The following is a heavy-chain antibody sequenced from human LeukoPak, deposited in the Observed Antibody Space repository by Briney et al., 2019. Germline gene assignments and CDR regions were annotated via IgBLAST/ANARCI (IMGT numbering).Heavy chain of an antibody. V-gene: IGHV3-30*02. CDR1: GFTFSSSG. CDR2: IRYGGSHK. CDR3: AKEASRGSSFAYTPIEKPYYLDY. J-gene: IGHJ4*02. D-gene: IGHD5-18*01. Sequence: SLRLSCAASGFTFSSSGMHWVRPAPGKGLEWVAFIRYGGSHKYYADSVKGRFTISRDNSKNTLFLQMNSLRAEDTAVYYCAKEASRGSSFAYTPIEKPYYLDYWGQGTLVTVSS.